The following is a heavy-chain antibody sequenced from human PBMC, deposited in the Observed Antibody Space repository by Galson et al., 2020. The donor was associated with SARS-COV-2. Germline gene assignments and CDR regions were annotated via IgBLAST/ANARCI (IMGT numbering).Heavy chain of an antibody. CDR3: AREGAVATLIDY. CDR2: ISYDGSNK. Sequence: GGSLRLSCAASGFTFSSYAMHWVRQAPGKGLEWVAVISYDGSNKYYADSVKGQFTISRDNSKNTLYLQMNSLRAEDTAVYYCAREGAVATLIDYWGQGTLVTVSS. CDR1: GFTFSSYA. J-gene: IGHJ4*02. V-gene: IGHV3-30*04. D-gene: IGHD5-12*01.